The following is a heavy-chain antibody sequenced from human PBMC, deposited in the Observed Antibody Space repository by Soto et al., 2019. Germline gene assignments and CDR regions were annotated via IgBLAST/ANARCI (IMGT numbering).Heavy chain of an antibody. D-gene: IGHD2-21*02. CDR2: ISGSGGNT. CDR3: AKDGGGDRSIDS. Sequence: EVQLLESGGGLVQSGGSLRLSCAASGFIFSSYAMNWVRQTPGKGLEWVSAISGSGGNTYYVDSVKGRFTLSRDNSKNTLYLQMNGLRAEDTAVYYCAKDGGGDRSIDSWGQGTLVTVSS. V-gene: IGHV3-23*01. J-gene: IGHJ4*02. CDR1: GFIFSSYA.